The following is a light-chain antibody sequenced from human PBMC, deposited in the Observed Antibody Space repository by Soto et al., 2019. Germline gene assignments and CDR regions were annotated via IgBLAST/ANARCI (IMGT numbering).Light chain of an antibody. Sequence: QSVLTQPPSVSGAPGQRVTISCTGSTSNIGAGYDVHWYQQLPGTAPKLLIYGNSNRPSGVPDRFSGSKSGTSASLAITGLQTEDEADYYCQSHDSGLSGVVFGGGTKPTVL. CDR1: TSNIGAGYD. J-gene: IGLJ2*01. CDR2: GNS. V-gene: IGLV1-40*01. CDR3: QSHDSGLSGVV.